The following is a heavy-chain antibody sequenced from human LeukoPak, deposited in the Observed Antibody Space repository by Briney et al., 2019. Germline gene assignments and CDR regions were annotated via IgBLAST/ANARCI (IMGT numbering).Heavy chain of an antibody. CDR1: GGSISSHY. CDR2: IYSSGTT. D-gene: IGHD5-24*01. CDR3: ARGGDGYTFDY. J-gene: IGHJ4*02. Sequence: SETLSLTCTVSGGSISSHYWSWIRQPAGKGLEWIGRIYSSGTTNNNPSLKSRVTMSIDTSKNQFSLKLSSVTAADTAVYLCARGGDGYTFDYWGQGTLVTVSS. V-gene: IGHV4-4*07.